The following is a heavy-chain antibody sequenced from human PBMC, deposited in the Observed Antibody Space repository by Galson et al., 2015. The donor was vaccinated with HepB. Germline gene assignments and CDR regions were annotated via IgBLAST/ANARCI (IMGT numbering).Heavy chain of an antibody. Sequence: SLRLSCAASGFTFSSYGMYWVRQAPGKGLEWVAMIWYDGSIKYYKDSVRGRVTVSRDNSRNTVYLQMSGLRAEDTAAYYCARDFGFGLDYWGQGTLVTVSS. V-gene: IGHV3-33*01. CDR2: IWYDGSIK. D-gene: IGHD3-10*01. J-gene: IGHJ4*02. CDR1: GFTFSSYG. CDR3: ARDFGFGLDY.